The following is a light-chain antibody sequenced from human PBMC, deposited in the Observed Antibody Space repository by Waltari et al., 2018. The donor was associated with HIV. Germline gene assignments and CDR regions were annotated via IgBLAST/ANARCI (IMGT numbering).Light chain of an antibody. V-gene: IGLV1-40*01. J-gene: IGLJ2*01. CDR3: QSYDSALSGSV. Sequence: QSVLTQPPSVSGAPGQRVTISCTGSSSNIGAGYDVHWYQQLPGTAPKLVIYATYNRPSGVPDRFSGSKSGTSASLAITGLQAEDDADYYGQSYDSALSGSVFGGGTKLTVL. CDR2: ATY. CDR1: SSNIGAGYD.